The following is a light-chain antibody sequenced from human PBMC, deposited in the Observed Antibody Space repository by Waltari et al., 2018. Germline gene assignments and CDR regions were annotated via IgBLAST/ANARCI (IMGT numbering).Light chain of an antibody. J-gene: IGKJ2*01. CDR1: QSISSY. CDR3: QQLNSYLYT. CDR2: AAS. Sequence: DTQLTQSPSFLSASVGDRASITCRASQSISSYLAWYQQKPGKAPKLLIYAASTLQSGVPSRFSGSGSGTEFTLTISSLQPEDFATYYCQQLNSYLYTFGQGTKLEIK. V-gene: IGKV1-9*01.